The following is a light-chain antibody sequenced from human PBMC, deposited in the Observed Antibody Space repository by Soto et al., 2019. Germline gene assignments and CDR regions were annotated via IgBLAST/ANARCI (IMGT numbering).Light chain of an antibody. V-gene: IGKV3-15*01. CDR1: QSVSGR. CDR3: QQYNKWPYT. J-gene: IGKJ2*01. Sequence: EIVITQSPATLSVSPGERATLSCRASQSVSGRLAWYQQKPGQAPRLLMYDTTTRATGFPARFSGSGSGTEFTLTISDLQSEDFAVYFCQQYNKWPYTFGQGTKVDIK. CDR2: DTT.